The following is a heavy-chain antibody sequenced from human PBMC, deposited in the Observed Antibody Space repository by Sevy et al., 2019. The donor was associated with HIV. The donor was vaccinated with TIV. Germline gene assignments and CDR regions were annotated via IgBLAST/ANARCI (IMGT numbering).Heavy chain of an antibody. V-gene: IGHV3-30-3*01. CDR3: ARSGYCSGGSCCFDAFDI. Sequence: GESLKISCAASGFTFSSYAMHWVRQAPGKGLEWVAVISYDGSNKYYQDSVKGRFTISRDNSKNTLYLQMNSLRAEDTAVYYCARSGYCSGGSCCFDAFDIWGQGTMVTVSS. CDR1: GFTFSSYA. D-gene: IGHD2-15*01. J-gene: IGHJ3*02. CDR2: ISYDGSNK.